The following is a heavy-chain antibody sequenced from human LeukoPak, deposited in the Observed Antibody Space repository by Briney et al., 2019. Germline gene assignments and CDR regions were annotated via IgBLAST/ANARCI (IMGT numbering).Heavy chain of an antibody. Sequence: SETLSLTCTVSGGSISSGNYYWSWIRQPAGEGLEWIGRIYTSGSTNYNPSLKSRVTISVDTSKNQFSLKLSSVTAADTAVYYCARHRRTGNNYYYYYMDVWGKGTTVTISS. D-gene: IGHD3-10*01. V-gene: IGHV4-61*02. J-gene: IGHJ6*03. CDR1: GGSISSGNYY. CDR2: IYTSGST. CDR3: ARHRRTGNNYYYYYMDV.